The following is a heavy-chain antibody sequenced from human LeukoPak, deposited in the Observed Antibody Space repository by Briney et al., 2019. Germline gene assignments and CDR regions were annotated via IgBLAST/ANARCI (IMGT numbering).Heavy chain of an antibody. Sequence: SQTLSLTCTVSGGSISSGNYYWSWIRQPAGKGLEWIGRIYISGSTNYNPSLKSRVTISVDTSKNQFSLKLSSVTAADTAVYYCARSTSRLYGGNPVAYYYYYYMDVWGKGTTVTISS. J-gene: IGHJ6*03. V-gene: IGHV4-61*02. CDR1: GGSISSGNYY. D-gene: IGHD4-23*01. CDR3: ARSTSRLYGGNPVAYYYYYYMDV. CDR2: IYISGST.